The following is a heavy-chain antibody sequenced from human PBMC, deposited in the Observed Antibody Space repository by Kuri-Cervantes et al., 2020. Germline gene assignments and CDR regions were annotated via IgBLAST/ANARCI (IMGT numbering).Heavy chain of an antibody. Sequence: GGSLRLSCAASGFTFSSYAMSWVRQAPGKGLEWVSAISGSSSYIYYADSVKGRFTISRDNAKNSLYLQMNSLRAGDTAVYYCARDYPTPYGDYVWARYYGMDVWGQGTTVTVSS. CDR2: ISGSSSYI. D-gene: IGHD4-17*01. CDR1: GFTFSSYA. V-gene: IGHV3-21*01. CDR3: ARDYPTPYGDYVWARYYGMDV. J-gene: IGHJ6*02.